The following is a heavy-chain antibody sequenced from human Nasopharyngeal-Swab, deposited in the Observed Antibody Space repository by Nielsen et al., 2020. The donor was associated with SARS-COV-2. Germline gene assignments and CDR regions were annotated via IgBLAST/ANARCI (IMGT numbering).Heavy chain of an antibody. D-gene: IGHD3-3*01. CDR1: GFTFNNYN. J-gene: IGHJ6*02. CDR2: ISSSSSYI. V-gene: IGHV3-21*01. CDR3: ARDGLDYDFWSAYFMDV. Sequence: EGSLRLSCAASGFTFNNYNFNWVRPAPGKGLEWVSSISSSSSYIYYADSVKGRFTISRDNAKNSLYLQMNSLRAEDTAVYYCARDGLDYDFWSAYFMDVWGQGTTVSVSS.